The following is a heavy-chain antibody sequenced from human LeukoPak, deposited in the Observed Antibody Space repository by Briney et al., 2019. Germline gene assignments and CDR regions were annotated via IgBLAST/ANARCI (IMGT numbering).Heavy chain of an antibody. D-gene: IGHD4-23*01. CDR1: GFTFSNYV. V-gene: IGHV3-23*01. J-gene: IGHJ4*02. CDR3: GSGGLRWSLNPDY. Sequence: GGSLRLSCAASGFTFSNYVMSWVRQAPGKGLEWVSGISESGDSSDYADSVKGRFTISRDNLKNTLDLQMNSLRAEDTAVYYCGSGGLRWSLNPDYWGQGTLVTVSS. CDR2: ISESGDSS.